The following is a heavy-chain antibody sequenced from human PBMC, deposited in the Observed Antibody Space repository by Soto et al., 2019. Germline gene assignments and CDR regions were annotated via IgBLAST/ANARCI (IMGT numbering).Heavy chain of an antibody. Sequence: PSETLSLTCTVSGGSISSYYWSWIRQPPGKGLEWIGYIYYSGSTNYNPSLKSRVTISVDTSKKQFSLKLGSVTAADTAVYYCARIGLYDSDDYYYPDYWGQGTLVTVSS. CDR1: GGSISSYY. CDR2: IYYSGST. CDR3: ARIGLYDSDDYYYPDY. V-gene: IGHV4-59*01. D-gene: IGHD3-22*01. J-gene: IGHJ4*02.